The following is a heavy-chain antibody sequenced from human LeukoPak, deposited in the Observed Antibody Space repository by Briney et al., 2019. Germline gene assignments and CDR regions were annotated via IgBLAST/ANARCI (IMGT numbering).Heavy chain of an antibody. J-gene: IGHJ4*02. V-gene: IGHV3-23*01. CDR2: ISGSGGST. Sequence: GGSLRLSCAASGFTFSSYAMSWVRQAPGKGLEWVSAISGSGGSTYYADSVKGRFTISRDNSKNTLYLQMNSLRAEDTAVYYCAKRGYCSSTSCPTAFDYWDQGTLVTVSS. CDR3: AKRGYCSSTSCPTAFDY. CDR1: GFTFSSYA. D-gene: IGHD2-2*01.